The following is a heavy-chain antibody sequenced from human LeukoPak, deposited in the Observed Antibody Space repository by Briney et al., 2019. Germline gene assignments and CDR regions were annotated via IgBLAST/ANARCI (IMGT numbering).Heavy chain of an antibody. CDR2: ISGTGDST. V-gene: IGHV3-23*01. J-gene: IGHJ4*02. D-gene: IGHD1-26*01. CDR3: AKDASGSYWYYFDY. Sequence: GGSLSLSCAASGFTFNTYAMSWVRQAPGKGLEWVSGISGTGDSTYYADSVKGRFTISRDDSMNTLYLQMKSLTAEDTAVYYCAKDASGSYWYYFDYWGQGTLVTVSS. CDR1: GFTFNTYA.